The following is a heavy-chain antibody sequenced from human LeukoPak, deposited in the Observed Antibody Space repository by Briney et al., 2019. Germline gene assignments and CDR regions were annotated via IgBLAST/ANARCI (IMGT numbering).Heavy chain of an antibody. V-gene: IGHV4-30-2*01. CDR3: ARGYDILTGYYLI. J-gene: IGHJ4*02. CDR1: GGSISSGGYS. CDR2: IYHSGST. Sequence: SETLSLTCAVSGGSISSGGYSWSWIRQPPGKGLEWIGYIYHSGSTYYNPSLKSRVTISVDRSKNQFSLKLSSVTAADTAVYYCARGYDILTGYYLIWGQGTLVTVSS. D-gene: IGHD3-9*01.